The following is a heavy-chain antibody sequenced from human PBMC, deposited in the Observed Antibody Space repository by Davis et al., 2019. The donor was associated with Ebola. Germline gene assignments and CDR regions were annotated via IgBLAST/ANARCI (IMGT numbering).Heavy chain of an antibody. D-gene: IGHD5-12*01. CDR2: IKQDGSEK. V-gene: IGHV3-7*01. J-gene: IGHJ4*02. CDR1: GFTFSSYW. Sequence: GESLKISCAASGFTFSSYWMSWVRQAPGKGPEWVANIKQDGSEKYYVDSVKGRFTISRDNAKNSLYLQMNSLRAEDTAVYYCARTRWLRGIYFDYWGQGTLVTVSS. CDR3: ARTRWLRGIYFDY.